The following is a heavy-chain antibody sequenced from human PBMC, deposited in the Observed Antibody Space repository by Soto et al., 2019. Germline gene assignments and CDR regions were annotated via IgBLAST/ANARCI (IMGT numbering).Heavy chain of an antibody. CDR3: ARDRKYSSSPFD. V-gene: IGHV1-69*01. J-gene: IGHJ4*02. Sequence: QVQLVQSGAEVKKPGSSVKVSCKASGGTFSSYAISWVRQAPGQGLEWMGGILPIFGTANYAQKFQGRVTITAGESTRTADMELSSLRSEDKAVYYCARDRKYSSSPFDWGRGTMVTVSS. D-gene: IGHD6-6*01. CDR2: ILPIFGTA. CDR1: GGTFSSYA.